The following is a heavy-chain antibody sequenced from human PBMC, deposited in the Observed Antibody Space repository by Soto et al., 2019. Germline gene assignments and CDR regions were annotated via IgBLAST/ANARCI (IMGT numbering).Heavy chain of an antibody. CDR3: ANPNRGYDGPYFDY. J-gene: IGHJ4*01. V-gene: IGHV1-69*13. Sequence: GASVKVSCKASGGTFSSYAINWVRQTPGQRLGWSGGIIPIFGTANYAQKLQARVTITADESTSTGYMELSSLRSEDTAVYYCANPNRGYDGPYFDYWGQGTLVTVSS. CDR2: IIPIFGTA. CDR1: GGTFSSYA. D-gene: IGHD5-12*01.